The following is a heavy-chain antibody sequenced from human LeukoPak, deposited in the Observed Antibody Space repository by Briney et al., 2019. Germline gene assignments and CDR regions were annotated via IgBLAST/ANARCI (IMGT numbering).Heavy chain of an antibody. D-gene: IGHD5-24*01. CDR3: ARASRDGFNQNFDF. Sequence: GESLKISCKVSGYSFANYWIGWVRQMPGKGLEWMGLIYPADSDTRYSPSFQGQVTISANRSISTAYLHWSSLKVSDTAMYYCARASRDGFNQNFDFWGQGTLVTVSS. CDR2: IYPADSDT. V-gene: IGHV5-51*01. CDR1: GYSFANYW. J-gene: IGHJ4*02.